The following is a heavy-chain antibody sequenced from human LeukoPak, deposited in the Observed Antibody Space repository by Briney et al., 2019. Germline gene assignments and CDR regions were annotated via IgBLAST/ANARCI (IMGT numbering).Heavy chain of an antibody. CDR3: ARWVMAVDYFDY. CDR2: IYYSGST. J-gene: IGHJ4*02. V-gene: IGHV4-59*01. Sequence: SETLSLTCTVSGGSISSYYWSWIRQPPGKGLEWIGYIYYSGSTNYNPSLKSRVTISVDTSKNQFSLKLSSVTAADTAVYYCARWVMAVDYFDYWGQGTLVTVSS. D-gene: IGHD2-8*01. CDR1: GGSISSYY.